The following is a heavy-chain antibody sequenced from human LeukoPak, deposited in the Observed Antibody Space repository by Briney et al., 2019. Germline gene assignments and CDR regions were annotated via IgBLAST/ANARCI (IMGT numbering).Heavy chain of an antibody. CDR2: IASSGRNT. D-gene: IGHD5-24*01. V-gene: IGHV3-23*01. J-gene: IGHJ3*01. CDR3: AKDIQLSA. CDR1: GFNFNDAA. Sequence: GSLRLSCAASGFNFNDAAMTWVRQAPGKGLEWVSLIASSGRNTYYTDSVRGRFTISRDNSKNTLSLQMNSLRVEDTAMYYCAKDIQLSAWGLGTMVTVSS.